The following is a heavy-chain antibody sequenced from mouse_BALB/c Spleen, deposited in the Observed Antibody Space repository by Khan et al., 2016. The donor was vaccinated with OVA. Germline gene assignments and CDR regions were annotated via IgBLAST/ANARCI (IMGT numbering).Heavy chain of an antibody. V-gene: IGHV3-5*02. CDR3: ARDKGGYRYWYFDV. CDR2: IYYSGTI. Sequence: EVQLQESGPGLVKPSQTVSLTCTVTGISITTGNYRWSWIRQFPGNKLEWIGYIYYSGTITYNQSLTSRTTITRDTSKNQFFLEMNSLTAEDTATYYCARDKGGYRYWYFDVWGAGTTVTVSS. CDR1: GISITTGNYR. D-gene: IGHD2-2*01. J-gene: IGHJ1*01.